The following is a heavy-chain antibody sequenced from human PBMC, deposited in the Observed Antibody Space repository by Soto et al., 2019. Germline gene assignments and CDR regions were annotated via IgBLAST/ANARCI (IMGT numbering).Heavy chain of an antibody. D-gene: IGHD6-6*01. J-gene: IGHJ6*03. CDR1: GFTFDDYA. V-gene: IGHV3-9*01. CDR2: ISWNSGSI. CDR3: AKAYSSSPYYYYMDV. Sequence: SLRLSCAASGFTFDDYAMHWDRQAPGKGLEWVSGISWNSGSIGYADSVKGRFTISRDNAKNSLYLQMNSLRAEDTALYYCAKAYSSSPYYYYMDVWGKGTTVTVSS.